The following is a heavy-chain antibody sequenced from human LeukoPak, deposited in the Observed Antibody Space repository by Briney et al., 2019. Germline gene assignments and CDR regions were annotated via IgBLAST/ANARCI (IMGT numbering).Heavy chain of an antibody. D-gene: IGHD5-24*01. Sequence: SETLSLTCAVYGGSLSGYYWTWMRQPPRKGPDWIGEISHSEGTHYNPSLKSRVTISEDASKNQFFLNLNSVTAADTAVYYCARGMDAYKTGYWGQGTLVTVSS. CDR3: ARGMDAYKTGY. CDR2: ISHSEGT. CDR1: GGSLSGYY. J-gene: IGHJ4*02. V-gene: IGHV4-34*01.